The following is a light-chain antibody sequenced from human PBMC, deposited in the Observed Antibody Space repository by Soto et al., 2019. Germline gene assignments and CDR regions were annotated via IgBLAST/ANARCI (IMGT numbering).Light chain of an antibody. Sequence: QSALTQPASVSGSPGQSITISCTGTSSDVGNYNLVSWYQQHPGKAPKLIIYEGSKRPSGVSNRFSGSKSGNTASLTISGLQTEDEADYYCCSHADLILFGGGTKVTVL. CDR3: CSHADLIL. J-gene: IGLJ2*01. CDR1: SSDVGNYNL. CDR2: EGS. V-gene: IGLV2-23*01.